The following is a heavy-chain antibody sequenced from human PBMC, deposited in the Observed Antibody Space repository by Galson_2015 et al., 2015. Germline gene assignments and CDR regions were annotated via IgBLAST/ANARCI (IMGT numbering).Heavy chain of an antibody. CDR3: AKVFSGYYYGSVDY. CDR2: ISGSGSGLTT. D-gene: IGHD3-10*01. Sequence: SLRLSCAASGFTFATYAMSWVRQAPGKGLEWVSVISGSGSGLTTYYTDSVKGRSTISRDNSKNTLYLQMNSLRAEDTAVYYCAKVFSGYYYGSVDYWGQGTLVTVSS. CDR1: GFTFATYA. V-gene: IGHV3-23*01. J-gene: IGHJ4*02.